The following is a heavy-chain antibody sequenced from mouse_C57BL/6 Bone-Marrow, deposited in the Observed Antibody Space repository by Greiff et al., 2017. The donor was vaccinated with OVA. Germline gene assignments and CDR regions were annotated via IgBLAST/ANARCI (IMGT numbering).Heavy chain of an antibody. CDR1: GFTFSDFY. Sequence: EVMLVESGGGLVQSGRSLRLSCATSGFTFSDFYMEWVRQAPGKGLEWIAASRNKANDYTTEYSASVKGRFIVSRDTSQSILYLQMNALRAEDTAIYYCARDAGYAIDYWGQGTTLTVSS. J-gene: IGHJ2*01. CDR2: SRNKANDYTT. D-gene: IGHD2-2*01. V-gene: IGHV7-1*01. CDR3: ARDAGYAIDY.